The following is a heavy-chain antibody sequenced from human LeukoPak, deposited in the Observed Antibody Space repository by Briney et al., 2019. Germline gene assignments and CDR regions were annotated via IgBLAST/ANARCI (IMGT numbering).Heavy chain of an antibody. CDR1: EFTFSSYA. J-gene: IGHJ6*03. CDR2: IKQDGSEK. V-gene: IGHV3-7*01. D-gene: IGHD6-19*01. Sequence: PGGSLRLSCAASEFTFSSYAMNWVRQAPGKGLEWVANIKQDGSEKYYVDSVKGRFTISRDNAKNSLYLQMNSLRAEDTAVYYCARDPVHSSGWFAVSYYYMDVWGKGTTVTVSS. CDR3: ARDPVHSSGWFAVSYYYMDV.